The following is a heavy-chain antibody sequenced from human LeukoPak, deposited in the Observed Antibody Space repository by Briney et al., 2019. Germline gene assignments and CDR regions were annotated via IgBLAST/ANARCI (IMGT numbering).Heavy chain of an antibody. CDR3: ARGYSSSWAPRVYYYYYYMDV. J-gene: IGHJ6*03. Sequence: ASVKVSCKASGYTFTGYYMHWVRQAPGQGLEWMGWINPNSGGTNYAQKFQGRVTMTRDTSISTAYMELSRLRSDDTAVYYCARGYSSSWAPRVYYYYYYMDVWGKGTTVTISS. CDR1: GYTFTGYY. CDR2: INPNSGGT. V-gene: IGHV1-2*02. D-gene: IGHD6-13*01.